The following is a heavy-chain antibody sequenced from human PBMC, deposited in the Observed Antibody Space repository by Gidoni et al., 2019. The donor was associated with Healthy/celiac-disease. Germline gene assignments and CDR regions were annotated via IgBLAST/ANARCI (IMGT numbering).Heavy chain of an antibody. D-gene: IGHD1-26*01. J-gene: IGHJ4*02. Sequence: QVQLQESGPGLVKPSETLSLTCTVSGGAISSYNWSWIRQPPGKGLEWIGYIYYSGITNYNPSLKSRVTISVDTSKNHFSLKLSSVTAADTAVYYCARDSSGSYLHWFDYWCQVTLVTVSS. CDR1: GGAISSYN. CDR2: IYYSGIT. CDR3: ARDSSGSYLHWFDY. V-gene: IGHV4-59*01.